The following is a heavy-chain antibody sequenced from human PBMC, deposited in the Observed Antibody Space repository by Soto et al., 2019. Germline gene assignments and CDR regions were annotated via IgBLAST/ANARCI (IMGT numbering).Heavy chain of an antibody. J-gene: IGHJ5*02. CDR3: AREGRVAAAGTSFWFDH. Sequence: PSQTLSLPCAISGESVCSNSTAWNWIRQSPSRGLEWLGRTYYRSKWYNDYAVSVKSRITINPDTSKSQFSLQLNSVPPEDTAVYYCAREGRVAAAGTSFWFDHWGQGPLVTVSS. CDR1: GESVCSNSTA. D-gene: IGHD6-13*01. V-gene: IGHV6-1*01. CDR2: TYYRSKWYN.